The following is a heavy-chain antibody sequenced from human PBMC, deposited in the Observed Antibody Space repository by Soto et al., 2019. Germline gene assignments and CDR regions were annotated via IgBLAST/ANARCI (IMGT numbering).Heavy chain of an antibody. CDR1: GGPFNTSA. Sequence: QVHLVQSGAEVKKPGSSLKVSCKASGGPFNTSAISWVRQAPGHGLEWMGGIIPIFGTPNYAQKFQGKVTITADKSTNTAYLELSSLTSEDTAVYYCAKDDTPLFSYGAHFDNWGQGTLVTVST. V-gene: IGHV1-69*06. CDR2: IIPIFGTP. J-gene: IGHJ4*02. CDR3: AKDDTPLFSYGAHFDN. D-gene: IGHD2-21*01.